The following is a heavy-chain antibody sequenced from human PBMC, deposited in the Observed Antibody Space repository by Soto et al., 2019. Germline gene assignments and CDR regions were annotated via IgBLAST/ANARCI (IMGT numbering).Heavy chain of an antibody. J-gene: IGHJ4*02. CDR3: HCSSFV. D-gene: IGHD6-6*01. V-gene: IGHV3-21*06. CDR1: GFTFSSYT. Sequence: GGSLRLSCAASGFTFSSYTMNWIRQAPGKGLEWVSSITHSSNYIYYADSVKGRFTISRDNAKNSLYLQMNSLRAEDTAVYYCHCSSFVWGQGALVTVSS. CDR2: ITHSSNYI.